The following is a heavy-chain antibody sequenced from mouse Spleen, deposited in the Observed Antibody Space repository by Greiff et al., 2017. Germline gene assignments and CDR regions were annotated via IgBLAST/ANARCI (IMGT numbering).Heavy chain of an antibody. V-gene: IGHV1-53*01. J-gene: IGHJ4*01. CDR2: INPSNGGT. CDR1: GYTFTSYW. D-gene: IGHD2-13*01. CDR3: ARIGGLIYYGDYDAMDY. Sequence: QVQLQQPGTELVKPGASVKLSCKASGYTFTSYWMHWVKQRPGQGLEWIGNINPSNGGTNYNEKFKSKATLTVDKSSSTAYMQLSSLTSEDSAVYYCARIGGLIYYGDYDAMDYWGQGTSVTVSS.